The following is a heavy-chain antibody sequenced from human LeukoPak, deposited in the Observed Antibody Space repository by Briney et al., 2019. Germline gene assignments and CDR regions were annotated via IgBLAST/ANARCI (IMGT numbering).Heavy chain of an antibody. D-gene: IGHD4-17*01. CDR1: GFTFSSYA. Sequence: GGSLRLSCAASGFTFSSYAMSWVRQAPGKGLEWASAISGSGGSTYYADSVKGRFTISRDNSKNTLYLQMNSLRAEDTAVYYCAKDYGDYEWLDYWGQGTLVTVSS. J-gene: IGHJ4*02. CDR3: AKDYGDYEWLDY. CDR2: ISGSGGST. V-gene: IGHV3-23*01.